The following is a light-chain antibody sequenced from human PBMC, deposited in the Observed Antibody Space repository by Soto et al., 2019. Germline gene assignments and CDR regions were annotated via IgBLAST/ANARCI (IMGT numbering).Light chain of an antibody. J-gene: IGKJ1*01. CDR3: QQSYSTLWT. Sequence: DIQMTQSPSSLSASVGDRVTITCRASQSISSYLNWYQQKPGKAPKRMIHAASSLQSGVPSRFSGSGSGTDFTLTISSLQPEDFATYYCQQSYSTLWTFGQGTKVEIK. CDR2: AAS. V-gene: IGKV1-39*01. CDR1: QSISSY.